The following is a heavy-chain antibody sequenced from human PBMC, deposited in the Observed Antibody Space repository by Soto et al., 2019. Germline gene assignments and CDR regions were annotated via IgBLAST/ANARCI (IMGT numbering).Heavy chain of an antibody. CDR2: ISYDGSNK. D-gene: IGHD7-27*01. Sequence: PGGSLRLSCAASGFTFSSYAMHWVRQAPGKGLEWVAVISYDGSNKYYADSVKGRFTISRDNSKNTLYLQMNSLRAEDTAVYYCSRDPPGPCGQGTLVTVS. CDR1: GFTFSSYA. J-gene: IGHJ5*02. CDR3: SRDPPGP. V-gene: IGHV3-30-3*01.